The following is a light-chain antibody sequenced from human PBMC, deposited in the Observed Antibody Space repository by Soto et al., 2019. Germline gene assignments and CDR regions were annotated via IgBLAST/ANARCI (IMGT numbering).Light chain of an antibody. CDR2: DAS. Sequence: DIQMTQSPSTLSSSVGDIFTITCRASQSISSWLAWYQQKPGKAPNLLIYDASALESGVPSRFSGSGSGTEFTLTISSLQPDDFAAYYCQQYNSYSQTFGQGTKVDI. V-gene: IGKV1-5*01. J-gene: IGKJ1*01. CDR1: QSISSW. CDR3: QQYNSYSQT.